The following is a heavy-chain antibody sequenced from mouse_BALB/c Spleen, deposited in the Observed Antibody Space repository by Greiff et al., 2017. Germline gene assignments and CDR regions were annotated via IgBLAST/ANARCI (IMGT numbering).Heavy chain of an antibody. Sequence: QVQLQQPGAELVKPGASVKLSCKASGYTFTSYYMYWVKQRPGQGLEWIGGIDPSNGGTNFNEKFKSKATLTVDKSSSTASMQLSSLTSEESAVYYCAIYGAIITATWLGYWGEETLLTVSA. CDR2: IDPSNGGT. J-gene: IGHJ3*01. D-gene: IGHD2-12*01. V-gene: IGHV1S81*02. CDR3: AIYGAIITATWLGY. CDR1: GYTFTSYY.